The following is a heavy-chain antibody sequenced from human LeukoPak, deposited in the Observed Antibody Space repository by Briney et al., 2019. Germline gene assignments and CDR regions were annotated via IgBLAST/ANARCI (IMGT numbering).Heavy chain of an antibody. CDR2: LYSDGNT. D-gene: IGHD1-14*01. CDR1: GFTVITND. CDR3: ARGVEPLAANTLAY. J-gene: IGHJ4*02. V-gene: IGHV3-53*01. Sequence: GGSLRLSCAASGFTVITNDMTWVRQAPGKGLEWVSVLYSDGNTKYADSVQGRFTISRDNSKNTLYLEMNSLSPDDTAVYYCARGVEPLAANTLAYWGQGSLATVSS.